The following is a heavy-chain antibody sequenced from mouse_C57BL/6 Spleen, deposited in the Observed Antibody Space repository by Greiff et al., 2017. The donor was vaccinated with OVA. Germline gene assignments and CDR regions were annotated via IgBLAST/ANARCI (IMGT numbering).Heavy chain of an antibody. CDR1: GYAFSSSW. D-gene: IGHD1-1*01. V-gene: IGHV1-82*01. J-gene: IGHJ2*01. CDR3: AREENYYGSYYFDY. Sequence: QVQLKESGPELVKPGASVKISCKASGYAFSSSWMNWVKQRPGKGLEWIGRIYPGDGDTKYNGKFKGKATLTADKSSSTAYMQLSSLTSEDSAVYFCAREENYYGSYYFDYWGQGTTLTVSS. CDR2: IYPGDGDT.